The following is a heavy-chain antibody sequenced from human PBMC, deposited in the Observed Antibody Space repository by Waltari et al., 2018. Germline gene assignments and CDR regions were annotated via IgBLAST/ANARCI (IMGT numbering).Heavy chain of an antibody. CDR2: ISSSSSYI. Sequence: EVQLVASGGGLVKPGGSLRLSCAAPGFTFSSYSMTWGRWAPGKGLEWVSSISSSSSYIYYADSVKGRFTISRDNAKNSLYLQMNSLRAEDTAVYYCARVSPYTDYGDFWFDPWGQGTLVTVSS. CDR3: ARVSPYTDYGDFWFDP. J-gene: IGHJ5*02. D-gene: IGHD4-17*01. CDR1: GFTFSSYS. V-gene: IGHV3-21*01.